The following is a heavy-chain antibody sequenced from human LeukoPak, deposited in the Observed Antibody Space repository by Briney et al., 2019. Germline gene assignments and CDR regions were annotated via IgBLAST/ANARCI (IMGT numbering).Heavy chain of an antibody. CDR3: ARVLRIAAAGTILDY. CDR2: ISAYNGNT. D-gene: IGHD6-13*01. V-gene: IGHV1-18*04. Sequence: ASVKVSCKASGYTFTSYYMHWVRQAPGQGLEWMGWISAYNGNTNYAQKLQGRVTMTTDTSTSTAYMELRSLRSDDTAVYYCARVLRIAAAGTILDYWGQGTLVTVSS. J-gene: IGHJ4*02. CDR1: GYTFTSYY.